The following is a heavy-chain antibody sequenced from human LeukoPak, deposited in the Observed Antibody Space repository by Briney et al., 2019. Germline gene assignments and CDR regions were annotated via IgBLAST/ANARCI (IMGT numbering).Heavy chain of an antibody. CDR3: ASAFADYVWGSYRYTIFDY. CDR1: GGSISSYY. D-gene: IGHD3-16*02. Sequence: SETLSLTCTASGGSISSYYWSWIRQPPGKGLEWIGYIYYSGSTNYNPSLKSRVTISVDTSKNQFSLKLSSVTAADTAVYYCASAFADYVWGSYRYTIFDYWGQGTLVTVSS. V-gene: IGHV4-59*01. J-gene: IGHJ4*02. CDR2: IYYSGST.